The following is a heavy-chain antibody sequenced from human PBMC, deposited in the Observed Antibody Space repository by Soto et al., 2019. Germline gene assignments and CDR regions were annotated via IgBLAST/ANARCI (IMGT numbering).Heavy chain of an antibody. V-gene: IGHV5-51*01. D-gene: IGHD3-3*01. CDR2: IFPADSDI. J-gene: IGHJ3*02. CDR1: GYSFTSYW. Sequence: EVQLVQSGAEVKKPGESLKISCKASGYSFTSYWIGWVRQMPGKGLEWMGTIFPADSDIRYSPSCQGQVTISVDMSINTAYLQWTSLQASDSATYYCARLLRGYYEDDAFDIWGHGTMVTVSS. CDR3: ARLLRGYYEDDAFDI.